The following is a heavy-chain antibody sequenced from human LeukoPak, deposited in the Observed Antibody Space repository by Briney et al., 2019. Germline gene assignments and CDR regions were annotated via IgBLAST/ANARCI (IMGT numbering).Heavy chain of an antibody. CDR1: GGSISSYY. CDR3: ARLGDDFWSGYFNWFDP. V-gene: IGHV4-59*08. J-gene: IGHJ5*02. Sequence: SETLSLTCTVSGGSISSYYWSWIRQPPGKGLEWSGYIYYRGSTNYNPSLKSRVTISVDTSKNQFSLKLSSVTAADTAVYYCARLGDDFWSGYFNWFDPWGQGTLVTVSS. CDR2: IYYRGST. D-gene: IGHD3-3*01.